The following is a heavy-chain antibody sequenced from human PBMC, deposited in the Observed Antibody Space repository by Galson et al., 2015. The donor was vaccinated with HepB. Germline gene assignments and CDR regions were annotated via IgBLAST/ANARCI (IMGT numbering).Heavy chain of an antibody. CDR1: GYKFTDYG. D-gene: IGHD3-22*01. CDR3: ARGYYYDSSVYYPHQYFPY. CDR2: ISGYNGNT. Sequence: SVKVSCKASGYKFTDYGINWMRQAPGQGLHWMGWISGYNGNTNYAQKFQGRVTMTTDTSTSTAYMELRSLRSDDTAVYYCARGYYYDSSVYYPHQYFPYWGQGTLVTVSS. J-gene: IGHJ1*01. V-gene: IGHV1-18*01.